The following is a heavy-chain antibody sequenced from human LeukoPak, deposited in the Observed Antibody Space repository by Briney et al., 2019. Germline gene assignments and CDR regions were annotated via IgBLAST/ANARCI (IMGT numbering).Heavy chain of an antibody. CDR3: ARDRKRYSPFDY. CDR1: GFTFSSYA. D-gene: IGHD2-15*01. J-gene: IGHJ4*02. Sequence: GGSLRLSCAASGFTFSSYAMHWVRQAPGKGLEWVAVISYDGSNKYYADSVKGRFTISRDNSKNTLYLQMNSLRAEDTAVYYCARDRKRYSPFDYWGQGTLVTVSS. CDR2: ISYDGSNK. V-gene: IGHV3-30*04.